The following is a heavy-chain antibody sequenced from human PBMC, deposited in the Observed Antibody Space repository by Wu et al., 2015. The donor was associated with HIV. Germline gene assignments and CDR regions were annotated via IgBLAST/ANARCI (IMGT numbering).Heavy chain of an antibody. V-gene: IGHV1-69*05. Sequence: VQVVQSGNEVKRPGSSVKMSCQISGGIFSSLCINWVRQVPEKGLQWMGGIIPIFGTANYAQKFQGRVTITTDESTSTAYMELSSLRSEDTAVYYCARELLSYYGSGSYYKGWFDPWGQGTWSPSPQ. CDR3: ARELLSYYGSGSYYKGWFDP. D-gene: IGHD3-10*01. CDR2: IIPIFGTA. J-gene: IGHJ5*02. CDR1: GGIFSSLC.